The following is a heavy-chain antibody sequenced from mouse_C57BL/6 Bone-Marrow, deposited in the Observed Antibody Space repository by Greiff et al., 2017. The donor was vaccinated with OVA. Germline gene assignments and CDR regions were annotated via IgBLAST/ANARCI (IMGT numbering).Heavy chain of an antibody. J-gene: IGHJ4*01. V-gene: IGHV1-72*01. CDR2: IDPDSGGT. Sequence: QVQLQQPGAELVKPGASVKLSCKASGYTFTSYWLRWAKQRPGRGLEWIGRIDPDSGGTKYNEKFKGKATLTVDKPSSTAYMQLSSLSSEDTEVYYCATYGYAMDYWGQGTSVTVSS. CDR3: ATYGYAMDY. CDR1: GYTFTSYW. D-gene: IGHD2-10*02.